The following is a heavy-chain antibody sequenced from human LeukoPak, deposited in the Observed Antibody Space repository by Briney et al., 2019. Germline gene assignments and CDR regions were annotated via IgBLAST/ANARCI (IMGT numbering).Heavy chain of an antibody. CDR3: ARSGSAYYYGLDV. D-gene: IGHD3-10*01. Sequence: SETLSLTCTVSGGSNSNYYWTWIRQPPGKGLEWIGYIHSGGATNYNPSLKRRVTISLDTSTSQLSLKLSAVTAADSALYYCARSGSAYYYGLDVWGQGTPVTVSS. J-gene: IGHJ6*02. CDR2: IHSGGAT. V-gene: IGHV4-59*01. CDR1: GGSNSNYY.